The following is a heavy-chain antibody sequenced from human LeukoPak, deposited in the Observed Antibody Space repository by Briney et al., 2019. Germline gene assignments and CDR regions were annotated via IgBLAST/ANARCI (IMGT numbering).Heavy chain of an antibody. CDR2: ISYDGSNK. J-gene: IGHJ6*03. D-gene: IGHD3-3*01. CDR3: ARDPHLSSNFWSGYPHYYMDV. CDR1: GFTFSSYA. V-gene: IGHV3-30-3*01. Sequence: PGGSLRLSCAASGFTFSSYAMHWVRQAPGKGLEWVAVISYDGSNKYYADSVKGRFTISRDNSKNTLYLQMNSLRAEDTAVYYCARDPHLSSNFWSGYPHYYMDVWGKGTTVTVSS.